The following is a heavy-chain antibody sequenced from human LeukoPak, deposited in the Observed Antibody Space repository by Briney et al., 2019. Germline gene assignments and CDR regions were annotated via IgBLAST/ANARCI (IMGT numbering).Heavy chain of an antibody. V-gene: IGHV4-34*01. J-gene: IGHJ4*02. CDR2: INHSGST. CDR1: GGSFSGYY. CDR3: ARSPAAAILPVDFDY. D-gene: IGHD6-13*01. Sequence: SETLSLTCAVYGGSFSGYYWSWIRQPPGKGLEWIGEINHSGSTNYKSSLKSRVTISVDTSKNQFSLKLSSVSAADTAVYYCARSPAAAILPVDFDYWGQGTLVTVSS.